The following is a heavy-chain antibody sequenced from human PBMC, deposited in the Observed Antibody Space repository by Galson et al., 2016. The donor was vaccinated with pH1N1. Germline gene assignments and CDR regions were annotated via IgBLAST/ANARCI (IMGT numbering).Heavy chain of an antibody. CDR2: IYPGDSES. CDR1: GYTFRSYW. D-gene: IGHD1-14*01. V-gene: IGHV5-51*01. J-gene: IGHJ3*02. Sequence: QSGAEVKKPGESLKISCKGYGYTFRSYWIAWVRQMPGKGPEWMGIIYPGDSESRYSPSFQGQVTSSVDKSISTAYLQWSSLKPSDTAMYYCARQGGSPGKTGALDIWGQGTMVTVSS. CDR3: ARQGGSPGKTGALDI.